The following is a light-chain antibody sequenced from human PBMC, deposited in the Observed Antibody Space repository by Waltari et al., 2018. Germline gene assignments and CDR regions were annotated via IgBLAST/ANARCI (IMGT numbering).Light chain of an antibody. V-gene: IGLV2-8*01. J-gene: IGLJ3*02. CDR1: RTDVEGYDP. Sequence: QSALTQPPSASGSPGQSITISCTGIRTDVEGYDPVFWYQQHPGNAPKLLLYAVTKRAAVVPDVFSGSKSDNTASLAVAGVQAEDDADYYCSSYAGGSSLMFGGGTKLTVL. CDR3: SSYAGGSSLM. CDR2: AVT.